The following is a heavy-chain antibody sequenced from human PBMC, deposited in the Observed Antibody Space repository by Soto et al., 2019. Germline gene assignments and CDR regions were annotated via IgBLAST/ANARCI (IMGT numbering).Heavy chain of an antibody. Sequence: QVQLVQSGAEVKKPGASVKVSCKASGYTFTSYGISWVRQAPGQGLEWMGWISAYNGNTNYAKKLQGRVTMTTDTSTSTAYMELRSLRSDDTAVYYCARVSYDFWSGYYGWDYWGQGTLVTVSS. D-gene: IGHD3-3*01. J-gene: IGHJ4*02. CDR2: ISAYNGNT. CDR3: ARVSYDFWSGYYGWDY. V-gene: IGHV1-18*01. CDR1: GYTFTSYG.